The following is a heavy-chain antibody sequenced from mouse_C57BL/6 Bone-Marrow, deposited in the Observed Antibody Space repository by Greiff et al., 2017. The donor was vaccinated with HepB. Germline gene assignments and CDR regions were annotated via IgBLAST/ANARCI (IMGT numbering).Heavy chain of an antibody. D-gene: IGHD2-5*01. CDR2: IYPSDSET. Sequence: QVQLQQPGAELVRPGSSVKLSCKASGYTFTSYWMAWVKQRPGQGLEWIGNIYPSDSETHYNQKFKDKATLTVDKSSSTAYMQLSSLTSEDSAVYYCARRSNYEGVCWYFDVWGTGTTVTVSS. CDR1: GYTFTSYW. CDR3: ARRSNYEGVCWYFDV. J-gene: IGHJ1*03. V-gene: IGHV1-61*01.